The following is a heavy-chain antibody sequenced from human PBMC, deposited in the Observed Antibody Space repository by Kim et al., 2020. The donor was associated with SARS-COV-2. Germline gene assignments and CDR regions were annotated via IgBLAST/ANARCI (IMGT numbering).Heavy chain of an antibody. Sequence: GGSLRLSCAASGFTFSSYAMHWVRQAPGKGLEWVAVISYDGSNKYYADSVKGRFTISRDNSKNTLYLQMNSLRAEDTAVYYCASDGGFGELPLDFDYWGQGTLVTVSS. V-gene: IGHV3-30*04. CDR1: GFTFSSYA. CDR3: ASDGGFGELPLDFDY. D-gene: IGHD3-10*01. J-gene: IGHJ4*02. CDR2: ISYDGSNK.